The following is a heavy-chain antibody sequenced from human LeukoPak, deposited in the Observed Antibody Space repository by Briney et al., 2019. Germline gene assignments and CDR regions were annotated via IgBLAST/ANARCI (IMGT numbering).Heavy chain of an antibody. D-gene: IGHD6-13*01. CDR2: INSDGSST. CDR1: GFTFSSYG. Sequence: GGSLRLSCAASGFTFSSYGMHWVRQAPGKGLVWVSRINSDGSSTSYADSVKGRFTISRDNAKNTLYLQMNSLRAEDTAVYYCARSTPGTRDAFDIWGQGTMVTVSS. J-gene: IGHJ3*02. V-gene: IGHV3-74*01. CDR3: ARSTPGTRDAFDI.